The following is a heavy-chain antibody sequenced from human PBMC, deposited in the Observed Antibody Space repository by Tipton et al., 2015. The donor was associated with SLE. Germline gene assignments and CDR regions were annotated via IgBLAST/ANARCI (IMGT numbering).Heavy chain of an antibody. Sequence: TLSLTCAVYGGSFNDYYWTWIRQPTGKRLEWIAYIYHSGITNYNPSLQSRVTISVDRSKNQFSLKLTSVTAADTAVYYCARGPPFMEWERNWFDPWGQGTQVTVSS. V-gene: IGHV4-59*01. J-gene: IGHJ5*02. D-gene: IGHD3-3*02. CDR1: GGSFNDYY. CDR3: ARGPPFMEWERNWFDP. CDR2: IYHSGIT.